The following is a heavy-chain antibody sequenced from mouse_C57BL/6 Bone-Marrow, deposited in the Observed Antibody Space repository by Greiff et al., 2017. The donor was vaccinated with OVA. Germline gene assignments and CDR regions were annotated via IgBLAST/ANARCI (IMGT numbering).Heavy chain of an antibody. CDR2: IHPNSGST. CDR3: AREKHYGLFAY. V-gene: IGHV1-64*01. J-gene: IGHJ3*01. Sequence: VQLQQPGAELVKPGASVKLSCKASGYTFTSYWLHWVKQRPGQGLEWIGMIHPNSGSTNYNEKFKSKATLTADKSSSTAYMQLSSLTSEYSAVDDCAREKHYGLFAYWGQGTLVTVSA. CDR1: GYTFTSYW. D-gene: IGHD1-1*01.